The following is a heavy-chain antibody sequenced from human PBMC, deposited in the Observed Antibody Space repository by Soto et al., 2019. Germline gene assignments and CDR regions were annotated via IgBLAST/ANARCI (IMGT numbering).Heavy chain of an antibody. Sequence: GGSLRLSCAASGFSFTSYVMHWVRQSPGKGLEWVAVFWFDGSKKYYADSVKGRFSVSRDNAKSTLYLEMNSLRVDDTAVYYCARELLYGSGSRNFHYYGMDVWGQGTPVTVSS. J-gene: IGHJ6*02. V-gene: IGHV3-33*01. CDR2: FWFDGSKK. CDR3: ARELLYGSGSRNFHYYGMDV. D-gene: IGHD3-10*01. CDR1: GFSFTSYV.